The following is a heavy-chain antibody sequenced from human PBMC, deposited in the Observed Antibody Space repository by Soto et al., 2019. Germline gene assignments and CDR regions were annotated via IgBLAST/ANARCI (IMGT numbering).Heavy chain of an antibody. CDR2: INHSGST. V-gene: IGHV4-34*01. J-gene: IGHJ4*02. CDR3: ARGHLRTGFGY. CDR1: GGSFSGYY. Sequence: SETLSLTCAVYGGSFSGYYWSWIRQPPGKGLEWIGEINHSGSTNYNPSLKSRVTISVDTSKNQFSLKLSSVTAADTAVYYCARGHLRTGFGYWGQGTLVTVSS. D-gene: IGHD3-3*01.